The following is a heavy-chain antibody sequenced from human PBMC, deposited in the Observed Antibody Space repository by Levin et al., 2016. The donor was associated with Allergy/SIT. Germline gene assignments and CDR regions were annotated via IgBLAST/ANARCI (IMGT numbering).Heavy chain of an antibody. V-gene: IGHV3-23*01. Sequence: GESLKISCAASGFTFSSYAMSWVRQAPGKGLEWVSAISGSGGSTYYADSVKGRFTISRDNSKNTLYLQMNSLRAEDTAVYYCAKGYGDYVAQFDYWGQGTLVTVSS. CDR2: ISGSGGST. CDR1: GFTFSSYA. J-gene: IGHJ4*02. D-gene: IGHD4-17*01. CDR3: AKGYGDYVAQFDY.